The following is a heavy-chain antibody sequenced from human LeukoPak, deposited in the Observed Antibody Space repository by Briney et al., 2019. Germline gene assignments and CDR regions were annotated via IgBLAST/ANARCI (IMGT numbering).Heavy chain of an antibody. D-gene: IGHD5-18*01. CDR3: ATRGDAGHGFSYGYLGS. Sequence: PSETLSLTCTVSGGSISSYYWSWIRQPPGKGLEWIGYIYYSGSTNYNPSLKSRVTISVDTSKNQFSLKLSSVTAEDTAVYYCATRGDAGHGFSYGYLGSWGQGTLVTVSS. CDR1: GGSISSYY. V-gene: IGHV4-59*01. J-gene: IGHJ4*02. CDR2: IYYSGST.